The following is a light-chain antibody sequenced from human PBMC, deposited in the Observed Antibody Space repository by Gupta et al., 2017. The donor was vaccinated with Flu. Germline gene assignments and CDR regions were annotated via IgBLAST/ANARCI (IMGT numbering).Light chain of an antibody. CDR3: QQSYSTLRT. J-gene: IGKJ2*01. Sequence: DIQMTQPPSSLSASVGDRVTITCRASQSISSYLNWYQQKPGKAPKLLISAASSLQSGVPSRFSGRGSGTDFTLTISSLQPEDFATYYCQQSYSTLRTFGQGTKLEIK. CDR2: AAS. CDR1: QSISSY. V-gene: IGKV1-39*01.